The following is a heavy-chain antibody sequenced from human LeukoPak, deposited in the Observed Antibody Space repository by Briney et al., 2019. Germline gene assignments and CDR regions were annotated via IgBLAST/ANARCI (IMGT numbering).Heavy chain of an antibody. CDR3: ARGAVYDFWGGYYDGLFHP. CDR1: GYTFTSYD. D-gene: IGHD3-3*01. V-gene: IGHV1-8*01. J-gene: IGHJ5*02. Sequence: ASVKVSCKASGYTFTSYDINWVRQATGQGLEWMGWMNPNSGNTGYAQKFQGRVTMTRNTSISTAYMELSSLRSEDTAVYYCARGAVYDFWGGYYDGLFHPWGQGTLVTVSS. CDR2: MNPNSGNT.